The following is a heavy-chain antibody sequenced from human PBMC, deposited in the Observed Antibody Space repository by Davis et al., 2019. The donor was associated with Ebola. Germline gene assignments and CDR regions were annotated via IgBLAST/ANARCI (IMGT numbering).Heavy chain of an antibody. CDR2: INPNSGGT. CDR1: GYTFTGYY. J-gene: IGHJ6*02. V-gene: IGHV1-2*02. Sequence: ASVKVSCKASGYTFTGYYIHWVRQAPGQGLEWMGWINPNSGGTNYAQKLQGRVTMTTDTSTSTAYMELRSLRSDDTAVYYCARDGIAVAGTPYYYYGMDVWGQGTTVTVSS. CDR3: ARDGIAVAGTPYYYYGMDV. D-gene: IGHD6-19*01.